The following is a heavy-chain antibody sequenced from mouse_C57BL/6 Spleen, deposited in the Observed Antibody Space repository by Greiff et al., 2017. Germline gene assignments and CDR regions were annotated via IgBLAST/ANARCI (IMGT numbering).Heavy chain of an antibody. CDR2: FRSNSSTYAT. D-gene: IGHD4-1*01. J-gene: IGHJ4*01. V-gene: IGHV10-3*01. CDR3: VRQANWDEYYAMDY. CDR1: GFTFNTYA. Sequence: EVKLVESGGGLVQPKGSLKLSCAASGFTFNTYAMHWVRQAPGKGLAWVARFRSNSSTYATYYADSVKDRFTISSDDSESMLYLQMKDLKTEDTAMYDCVRQANWDEYYAMDYGGQGTSVTVSS.